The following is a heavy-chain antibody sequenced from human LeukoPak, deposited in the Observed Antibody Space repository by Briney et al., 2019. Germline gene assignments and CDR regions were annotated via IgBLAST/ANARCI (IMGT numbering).Heavy chain of an antibody. Sequence: GGSLRLSCVDSGFTFTNYWMHWVRQAPGMGLVWVSRLPPDELDIIYADSVRGRFTVSRDNAKNTLYLQMNSLKTEDTAVYYCTTDWYTAMVSLDWGQGTLVTVSS. D-gene: IGHD5-18*01. CDR2: LPPDELDI. J-gene: IGHJ4*02. CDR1: GFTFTNYW. V-gene: IGHV3-74*01. CDR3: TTDWYTAMVSLD.